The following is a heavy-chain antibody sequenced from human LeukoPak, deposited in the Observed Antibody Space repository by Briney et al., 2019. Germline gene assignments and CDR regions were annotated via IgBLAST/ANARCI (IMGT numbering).Heavy chain of an antibody. CDR1: GYTFTGYY. CDR3: ASFWGSYRYYFDY. D-gene: IGHD3-16*02. Sequence: ASVKVSCKASGYTFTGYYMHWVRQAPGQGLEWMGWINPNSGGTNYAQKFQGRVTMTRDTSISAAYMELSRLRSDDTAVYYCASFWGSYRYYFDYWDQGTLVTVSS. J-gene: IGHJ4*02. V-gene: IGHV1-2*02. CDR2: INPNSGGT.